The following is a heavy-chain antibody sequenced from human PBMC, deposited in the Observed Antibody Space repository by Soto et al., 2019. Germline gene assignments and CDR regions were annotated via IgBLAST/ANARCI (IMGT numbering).Heavy chain of an antibody. J-gene: IGHJ4*02. CDR1: GFSFGSYA. V-gene: IGHV3-23*01. CDR3: ARWSYLDY. D-gene: IGHD3-3*01. CDR2: ISGSDGKT. Sequence: PXVSLRLACAASGFSFGSYALSWVRQAPGKGLEWVSTISGSDGKTFYADSVKGRFSISRDTSQSTLYLQMNSLRADDTAMYYCARWSYLDYWGQGTRVTVPS.